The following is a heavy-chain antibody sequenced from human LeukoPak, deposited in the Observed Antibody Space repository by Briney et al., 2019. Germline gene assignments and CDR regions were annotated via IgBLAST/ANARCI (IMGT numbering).Heavy chain of an antibody. CDR2: MSGSSGRT. J-gene: IGHJ4*02. CDR3: AKWGCSGSSCYPFAY. D-gene: IGHD2-15*01. V-gene: IGHV3-23*01. Sequence: GGSLRLSCAASGFTFRRYGMTWVRQAPGKGLEWVSAMSGSSGRTYYADSVKGRFTISRDNSKNTLYVQMNSLRADDTAVYYCAKWGCSGSSCYPFAYWGQGTLVTVSS. CDR1: GFTFRRYG.